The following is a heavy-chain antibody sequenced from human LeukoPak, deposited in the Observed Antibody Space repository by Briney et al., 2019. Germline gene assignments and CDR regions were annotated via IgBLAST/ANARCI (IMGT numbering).Heavy chain of an antibody. Sequence: ASVKVSCKVSGYTLNELSMHWVRQAPGKGLEWMGGFDPEDGETTYAQKFQGRVAMTEDTSTDTAYMELSSLTSHDTAVYFCATGARGWTVFHYWGQGTLFTVSS. CDR1: GYTLNELS. CDR3: ATGARGWTVFHY. V-gene: IGHV1-24*01. D-gene: IGHD6-19*01. CDR2: FDPEDGET. J-gene: IGHJ4*02.